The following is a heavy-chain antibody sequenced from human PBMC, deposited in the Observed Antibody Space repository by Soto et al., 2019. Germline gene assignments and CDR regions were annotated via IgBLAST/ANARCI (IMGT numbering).Heavy chain of an antibody. CDR3: ARDRTPLKDIVVVPAAARFDP. J-gene: IGHJ5*02. CDR2: INPDDGRT. D-gene: IGHD2-2*01. Sequence: ASVKVSCKASGYTFTTNYVHWVRQAPGQGLQWMGIINPDDGRTNYAQKFQGRVTMTRDTSTSTVYMELSSLRSEDTAVYYCARDRTPLKDIVVVPAAARFDPWGQGTLVTVSS. CDR1: GYTFTTNY. V-gene: IGHV1-46*01.